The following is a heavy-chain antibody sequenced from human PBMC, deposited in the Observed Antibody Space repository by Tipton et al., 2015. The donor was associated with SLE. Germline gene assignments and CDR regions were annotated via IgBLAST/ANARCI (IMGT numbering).Heavy chain of an antibody. Sequence: SLRLSCAASGFTFSSYGMHWVRQAPGKGLEWVAVISYDGSNKYYADSVKGRFTISRDNSKNTLYLQMNSLRAEDTAVYYCAKDRVFWYFDLWGRGTLVTVSS. CDR3: AKDRVFWYFDL. J-gene: IGHJ2*01. CDR2: ISYDGSNK. CDR1: GFTFSSYG. V-gene: IGHV3-30*18. D-gene: IGHD3-10*01.